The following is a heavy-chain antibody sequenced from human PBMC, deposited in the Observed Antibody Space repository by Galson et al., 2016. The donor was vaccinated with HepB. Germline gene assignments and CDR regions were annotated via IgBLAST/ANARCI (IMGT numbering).Heavy chain of an antibody. J-gene: IGHJ5*02. CDR1: GFTISSYW. CDR3: TRRGGYEPNWFDP. D-gene: IGHD5-12*01. V-gene: IGHV3-74*01. Sequence: SLRLSCAASGFTISSYWMHWVRQVPGKGLVWVSRINSDGSSTSYADSVKGRFTISRDNAKNTLYLQMNSLRAEDTAVYYCTRRGGYEPNWFDPWGQGTLVTVSS. CDR2: INSDGSST.